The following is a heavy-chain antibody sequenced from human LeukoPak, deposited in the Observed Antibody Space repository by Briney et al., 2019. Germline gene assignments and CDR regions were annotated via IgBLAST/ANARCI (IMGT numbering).Heavy chain of an antibody. Sequence: GGSLRLSCAASGFTFSSYAMQWVRQAPGKGLEGVAVISYDGSNKYYADSVKGRFTISRDNSKNTLYLQMNSLRAEDTAVYYCARGLGYCSSTSCYGFDYWGQGTLVTVSS. D-gene: IGHD2-2*01. CDR3: ARGLGYCSSTSCYGFDY. CDR1: GFTFSSYA. V-gene: IGHV3-30*04. J-gene: IGHJ4*02. CDR2: ISYDGSNK.